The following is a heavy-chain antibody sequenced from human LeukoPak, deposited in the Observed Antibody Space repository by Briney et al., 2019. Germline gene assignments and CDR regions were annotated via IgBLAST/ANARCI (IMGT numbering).Heavy chain of an antibody. D-gene: IGHD2-2*02. CDR2: INPNSGGT. CDR1: GYTFTGYY. J-gene: IGHJ5*02. Sequence: ASVKVSCKASGYTFTGYYMHWVRQAPGQGLEWMGWINPNSGGTNYAQKFQGRVTMTRDTSISTAYMELSRLRSDDTAVYYCARDLPLVSPKPSIVVVPAAINWFDPWGQGTLVTVSS. V-gene: IGHV1-2*02. CDR3: ARDLPLVSPKPSIVVVPAAINWFDP.